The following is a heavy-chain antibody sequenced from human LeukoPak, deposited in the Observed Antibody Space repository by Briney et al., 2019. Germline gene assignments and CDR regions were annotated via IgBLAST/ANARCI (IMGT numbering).Heavy chain of an antibody. Sequence: ASVKVSCKASGYTFTGYYMHWVRQAPGQGLEWMGWINPNSGGTNYAQKFQGRVTMTRDTSISTAYMELSRLRSDDTAVYYCARGPWRIAAAGTSSWFDPWGQGTLVTVSS. J-gene: IGHJ5*02. CDR1: GYTFTGYY. CDR3: ARGPWRIAAAGTSSWFDP. D-gene: IGHD6-13*01. CDR2: INPNSGGT. V-gene: IGHV1-2*02.